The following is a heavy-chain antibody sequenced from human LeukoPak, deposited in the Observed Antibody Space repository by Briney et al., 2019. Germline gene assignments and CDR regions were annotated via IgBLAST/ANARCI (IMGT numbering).Heavy chain of an antibody. D-gene: IGHD2-15*01. CDR3: ARQRLPPRYYFDY. Sequence: GSLRLSCAASGFTFSNAWMSWVRQPPGKGLEWIGEINHSGSTNYNPSLKSRVTISVDTSKNQFSLKLSSVTAADTAVYYCARQRLPPRYYFDYWGQGTLVTVSS. V-gene: IGHV4-34*01. CDR2: INHSGST. CDR1: GFTFSNAW. J-gene: IGHJ4*02.